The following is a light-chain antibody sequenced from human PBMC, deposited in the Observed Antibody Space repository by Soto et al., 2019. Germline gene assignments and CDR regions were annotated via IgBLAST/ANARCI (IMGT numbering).Light chain of an antibody. CDR2: AAS. CDR3: QQYDTYYS. CDR1: QSISEW. Sequence: DIQMTQSPSTLSAYVGDRVTITCRASQSISEWLAWYQQKPGKPPNILIYAASTLASGVPSSFSGSGSGTEFTLTISSLQPEDLATYYCQQYDTYYSFGQGTKVEIK. V-gene: IGKV1-5*03. J-gene: IGKJ2*03.